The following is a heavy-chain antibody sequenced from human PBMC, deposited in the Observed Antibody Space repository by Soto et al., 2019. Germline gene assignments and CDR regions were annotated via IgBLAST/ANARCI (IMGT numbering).Heavy chain of an antibody. Sequence: QVQLQQWGAGPLRPLETLSLTCGVSGGSFRGYYWAWIRQSPGKGLEWIGEINDRGSINYNPFLKSRGSISVDTSNNHCCLNLRSVTAADTAVYYCARESHDILTGPPWVWYFDLWGRGTLVTV. J-gene: IGHJ2*01. CDR3: ARESHDILTGPPWVWYFDL. D-gene: IGHD3-9*01. CDR1: GGSFRGYY. V-gene: IGHV4-34*01. CDR2: INDRGSI.